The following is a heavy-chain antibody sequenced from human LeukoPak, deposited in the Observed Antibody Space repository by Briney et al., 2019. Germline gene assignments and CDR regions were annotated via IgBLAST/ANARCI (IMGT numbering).Heavy chain of an antibody. J-gene: IGHJ5*02. Sequence: SETLSLTCTVSGGSISSYYWSWLRQPPGKGLEWIGYIYYSGSTNYNPSLKSRVTISVDTSKNQFSLKLSSVTAADTAVYYCASHYGQGWWSSGWNWFDPWGQGTLVTVSS. CDR3: ASHYGQGWWSSGWNWFDP. CDR1: GGSISSYY. CDR2: IYYSGST. D-gene: IGHD6-19*01. V-gene: IGHV4-59*08.